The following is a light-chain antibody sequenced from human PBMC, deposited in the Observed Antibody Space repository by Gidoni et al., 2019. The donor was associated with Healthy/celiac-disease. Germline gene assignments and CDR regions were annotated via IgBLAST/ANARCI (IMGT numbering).Light chain of an antibody. CDR2: AAS. J-gene: IGKJ1*01. Sequence: DIQMTQSPSSLSASVGDRVTITCRASQGISNYLAWYQQKPGKVPKLLIYAASTLQSGVPSRLSGSGSGTEFTLTISSLKPEDVATYYCQKYNSAPPPWTFGQGTKVEIK. V-gene: IGKV1-27*01. CDR1: QGISNY. CDR3: QKYNSAPPPWT.